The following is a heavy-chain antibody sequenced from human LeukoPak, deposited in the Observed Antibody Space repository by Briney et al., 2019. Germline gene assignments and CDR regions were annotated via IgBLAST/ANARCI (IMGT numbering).Heavy chain of an antibody. CDR1: GFIFDNYA. CDR2: ISGDGGST. J-gene: IGHJ4*02. V-gene: IGHV3-43*02. Sequence: PGGSLRLSCAAPGFIFDNYAIHWVRQAPGKGLEWVSLISGDGGSTFYADSVRGLFTISRDNTRKSLSLQMSSLRSEDTALYYCARESETSGWYDYWGQGTMLTVSS. D-gene: IGHD6-19*01. CDR3: ARESETSGWYDY.